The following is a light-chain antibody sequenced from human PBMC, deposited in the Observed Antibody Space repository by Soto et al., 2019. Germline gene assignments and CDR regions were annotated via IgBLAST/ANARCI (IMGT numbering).Light chain of an antibody. J-gene: IGKJ5*01. CDR2: GAS. V-gene: IGKV3-15*01. CDR3: QKYNNWPLT. CDR1: QSVSSN. Sequence: EIVVTQSPATLSFSPGERATLSCRASQSVSSNLAWYQQKPGQAPRLLIYGASSRATGIPVRFSGSGSGTEFTLTISSLQSEDFAVYYCQKYNNWPLTFGQGTRLEIK.